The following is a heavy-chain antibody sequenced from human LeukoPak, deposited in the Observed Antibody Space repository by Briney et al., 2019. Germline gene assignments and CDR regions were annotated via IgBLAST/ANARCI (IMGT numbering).Heavy chain of an antibody. J-gene: IGHJ5*02. CDR3: ARHSWGSGYYRIDNWFDP. V-gene: IGHV4-39*01. CDR2: IYYSGST. CDR1: GGSISSSSYY. D-gene: IGHD3-22*01. Sequence: SETLSLTCTVSGGSISSSSYYWGWIRQPPGKGLEWIGSIYYSGSTYYNPSLKSRVTISVDTSKNQFSLKLSSVAAADTAVYYCARHSWGSGYYRIDNWFDPWGQGTLVTVSS.